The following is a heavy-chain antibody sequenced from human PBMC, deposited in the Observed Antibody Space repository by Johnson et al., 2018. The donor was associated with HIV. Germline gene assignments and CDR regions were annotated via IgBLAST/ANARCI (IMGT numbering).Heavy chain of an antibody. CDR3: TRVSSTSWALDI. CDR2: ISYDGSNK. J-gene: IGHJ3*02. D-gene: IGHD2-15*01. CDR1: GFTFSSYA. Sequence: QVQLVESGGGVVQPGGSLRLSCAASGFTFSSYAMHWVRQAPGQGLEWVAVISYDGSNKYYADSVKGRFTISRDNSKNTLYLQMNSLRGDDTAVYYCTRVSSTSWALDIWGQGTLVTVSS. V-gene: IGHV3-30-3*01.